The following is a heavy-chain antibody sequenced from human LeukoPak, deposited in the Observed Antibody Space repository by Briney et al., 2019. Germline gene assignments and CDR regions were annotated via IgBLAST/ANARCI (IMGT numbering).Heavy chain of an antibody. J-gene: IGHJ4*02. V-gene: IGHV3-23*01. CDR3: ARNPILGYCSSTSCYVLDY. CDR1: GFTFSSYA. D-gene: IGHD2-2*01. CDR2: ISGSGGST. Sequence: TGGSLRLSCAASGFTFSSYAMSWVRQAPGKGLEWVSAISGSGGSTYYADSVKGRFTISRDNSKNTLYLQMNSLRAEDTAVYYCARNPILGYCSSTSCYVLDYWGQGTLVTVSS.